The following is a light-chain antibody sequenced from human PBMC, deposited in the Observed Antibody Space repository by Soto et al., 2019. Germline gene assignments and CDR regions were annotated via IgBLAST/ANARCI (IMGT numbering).Light chain of an antibody. J-gene: IGKJ1*01. V-gene: IGKV2-28*01. CDR3: MQALQTPPWT. Sequence: DIVMTQSPLSLPVTPGEPASISCRSSQSLLHSNEYNNLDRYLQKPRQSPQPLIYLGSNRASGVPDSFSSGGSGTDCTLKISRVEAEDVGVYYCMQALQTPPWTFGQGTKVEI. CDR2: LGS. CDR1: QSLLHSNEYNN.